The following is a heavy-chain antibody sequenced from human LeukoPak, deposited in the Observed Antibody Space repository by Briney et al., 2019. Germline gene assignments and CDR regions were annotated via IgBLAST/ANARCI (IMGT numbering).Heavy chain of an antibody. J-gene: IGHJ4*02. Sequence: GGSLRLSCAASGFTFSSDWMSWVRQAPGKGLEWVANIKQDGSEKYYADSVKGRFTISRDNSKNTLYLQMNSLRAEDTAVYYCAKDSRGYNPPFDYWGQGTLVTVSS. CDR3: AKDSRGYNPPFDY. D-gene: IGHD5-24*01. CDR2: IKQDGSEK. CDR1: GFTFSSDW. V-gene: IGHV3-7*01.